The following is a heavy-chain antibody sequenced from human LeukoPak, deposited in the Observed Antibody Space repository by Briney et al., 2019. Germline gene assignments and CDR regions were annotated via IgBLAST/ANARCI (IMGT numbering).Heavy chain of an antibody. CDR1: GYTLTELS. D-gene: IGHD2-15*01. J-gene: IGHJ6*02. V-gene: IGHV1-24*01. CDR3: ATSNPSRRYCSGGSCLYYYYYGMDV. CDR2: FDPEDGET. Sequence: GALVKVSCKVSGYTLTELSMHWVRQAPGKGLEWMGGFDPEDGETIYAQKFQGRVTMTEDTSTDTAYMELSSLRSEDTAVYYCATSNPSRRYCSGGSCLYYYYYGMDVWGQGTTVTVSS.